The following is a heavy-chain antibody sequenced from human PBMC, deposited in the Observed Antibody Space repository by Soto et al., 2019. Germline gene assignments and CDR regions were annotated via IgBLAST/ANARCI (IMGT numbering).Heavy chain of an antibody. V-gene: IGHV4-30-4*01. CDR2: IYVTGTT. J-gene: IGHJ4*02. CDR1: GGSMNHGDYY. Sequence: QVQLQESGPGLVKPSQTLSLTCNVSGGSMNHGDYYWSWVRQSPEKGLEWIGYIYVTGTTYYNPSFKSRVTISVDRSRSQFSLRLTSVTAEDTAVYFCARLYGGYIWDGNYFDSWGQGSLVTVSS. CDR3: ARLYGGYIWDGNYFDS. D-gene: IGHD4-17*01.